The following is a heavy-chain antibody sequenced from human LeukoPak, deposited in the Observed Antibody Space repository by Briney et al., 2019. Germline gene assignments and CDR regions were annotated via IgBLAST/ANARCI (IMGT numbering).Heavy chain of an antibody. CDR1: GGSFSGYY. Sequence: KPSETLSLTCAVYGGSFSGYYWSWIRQPPGKGLEWIGEINHSGSTNYNPSLKSRVTISVDTSKNQFSLKLSSVTAADTAVYYFARVAIFLDMDVWGKGTTVTVSS. D-gene: IGHD3-3*01. J-gene: IGHJ6*03. CDR3: ARVAIFLDMDV. V-gene: IGHV4-34*01. CDR2: INHSGST.